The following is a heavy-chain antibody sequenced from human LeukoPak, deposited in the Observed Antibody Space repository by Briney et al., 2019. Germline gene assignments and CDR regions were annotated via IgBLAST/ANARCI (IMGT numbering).Heavy chain of an antibody. CDR1: GVTFSRYW. D-gene: IGHD3-22*01. CDR2: IKSDGKT. Sequence: GGSLRLSCEASGVTFSRYWMHWVRQAPGKGLVWVSRIKSDGKTNYADSVKGRFTISRDNAKNTVSLQMDSLRAEDTGVYYCARAPSEVGGYYPEYFRHWGQGTLVTVSS. J-gene: IGHJ1*01. CDR3: ARAPSEVGGYYPEYFRH. V-gene: IGHV3-74*01.